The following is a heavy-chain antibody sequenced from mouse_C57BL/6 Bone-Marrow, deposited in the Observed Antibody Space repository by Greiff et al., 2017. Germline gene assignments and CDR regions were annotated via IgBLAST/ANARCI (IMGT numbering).Heavy chain of an antibody. CDR1: GYTFTSYW. J-gene: IGHJ4*01. D-gene: IGHD2-5*01. Sequence: VQLQQPGAELVMPGASVKLSCKASGYTFTSYWMHWVKQRPGQGLEWIGEIDPSDSYTNYNQKFKGKSTLTVDKSSSTAYMQLSSLTSDDSAVYYFAICRYSKKAMDYWGQGTSVTVSS. V-gene: IGHV1-69*01. CDR2: IDPSDSYT. CDR3: AICRYSKKAMDY.